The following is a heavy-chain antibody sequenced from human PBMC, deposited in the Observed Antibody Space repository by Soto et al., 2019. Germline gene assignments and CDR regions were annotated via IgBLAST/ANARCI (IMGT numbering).Heavy chain of an antibody. CDR2: ISSSGSTI. Sequence: QVQLVESGGGLVKPGGSLRLSCADSGFTFSDYYMSWIRQAPGKGLEWVSYISSSGSTIYYADSVKGRFTISRDNAKNSLYLEMNSLRAEDTAVYYCARDVEDPGYYYYYMDVWGKGTTVTVSS. CDR1: GFTFSDYY. CDR3: ARDVEDPGYYYYYMDV. J-gene: IGHJ6*03. D-gene: IGHD2-15*01. V-gene: IGHV3-11*01.